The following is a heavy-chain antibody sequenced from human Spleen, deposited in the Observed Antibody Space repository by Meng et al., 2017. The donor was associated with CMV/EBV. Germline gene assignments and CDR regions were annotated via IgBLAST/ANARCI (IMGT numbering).Heavy chain of an antibody. D-gene: IGHD1-1*01. V-gene: IGHV4-4*02. CDR1: GDSISSDIW. CDR3: GRDQGRQLINH. CDR2: VYHRGDT. Sequence: QLQESGPGLVKPSVTLSLTCTVSGDSISSDIWWSWVRQPPGKGLEWIGEVYHRGDTNYNPSLKSRVVISVDRSKNQFSLNLSSVTAADTAVYYCGRDQGRQLINHWGQGTLVTVSS. J-gene: IGHJ4*02.